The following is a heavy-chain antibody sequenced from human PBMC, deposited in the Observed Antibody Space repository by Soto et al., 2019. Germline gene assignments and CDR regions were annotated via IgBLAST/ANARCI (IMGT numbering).Heavy chain of an antibody. CDR2: ISSSGGST. J-gene: IGHJ4*02. D-gene: IGHD3-22*01. CDR1: GFTFSCYA. Sequence: EVQLLESGGDLRQPGGSLRLSCAASGFTFSCYAMSWVRQAPGKGLGWVSAISSSGGSTFYADSVKGRFTISRDNSRNTLYLQMNSLRAEDTAIYYCAKYQPMTQPRPYFDYWGQGTLVTVSS. V-gene: IGHV3-23*01. CDR3: AKYQPMTQPRPYFDY.